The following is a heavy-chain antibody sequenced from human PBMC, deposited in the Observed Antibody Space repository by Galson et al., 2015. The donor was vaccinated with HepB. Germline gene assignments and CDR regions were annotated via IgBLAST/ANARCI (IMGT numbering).Heavy chain of an antibody. CDR1: AFTFSSYA. V-gene: IGHV3-23*01. D-gene: IGHD2/OR15-2a*01. J-gene: IGHJ4*02. CDR2: VSGSGNSR. Sequence: SLRLSCAASAFTFSSYAMTGVRQAPGKGLEWVSGVSGSGNSRYYADSVKGRFTISRDNSKNTLYLQMNSLRAEDTAVYYCAKDLISTLIISRSWDYWGQGTLVTVSS. CDR3: AKDLISTLIISRSWDY.